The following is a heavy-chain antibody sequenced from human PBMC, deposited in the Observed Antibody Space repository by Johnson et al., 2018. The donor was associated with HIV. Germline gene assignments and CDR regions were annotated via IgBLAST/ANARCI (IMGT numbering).Heavy chain of an antibody. Sequence: VQVVESGGGVVQPGRSLRLSCVASGFTFRARQAPGKRLEWVATIKHDGSEKVYVDSVRGRFTISRDNAKNSVYLEMNSLRVEDTAVYYCAREPGSSGGYYYSYVFDIWGQGTMVAVSS. V-gene: IGHV3-7*01. CDR2: IKHDGSEK. CDR3: AREPGSSGGYYYSYVFDI. CDR1: GFTFR. D-gene: IGHD2-15*01. J-gene: IGHJ3*02.